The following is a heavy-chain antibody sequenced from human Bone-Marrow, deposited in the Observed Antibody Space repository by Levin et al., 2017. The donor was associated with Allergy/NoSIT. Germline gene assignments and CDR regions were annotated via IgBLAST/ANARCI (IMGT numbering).Heavy chain of an antibody. CDR3: ARTAQDLRLAAFDI. D-gene: IGHD5-12*01. Sequence: SGPTLVKPTQTLTLTCTFSGFSLSTSGMCVSWIRQPPGKALEWLARIDWDDDKYYSTSLKTWLTISKDTSKNQVVLTMTNMDPVDTATYYCARTAQDLRLAAFDIWGQGTMVTVSS. V-gene: IGHV2-70*11. CDR1: GFSLSTSGMC. CDR2: IDWDDDK. J-gene: IGHJ3*02.